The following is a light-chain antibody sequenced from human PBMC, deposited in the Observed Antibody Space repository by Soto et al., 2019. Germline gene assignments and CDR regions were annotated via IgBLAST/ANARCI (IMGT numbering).Light chain of an antibody. CDR1: QSVSSSSY. CDR3: RQYGSSPSYT. J-gene: IGKJ2*01. V-gene: IGKV3-20*01. Sequence: EIVLTQSPGTLSLSPRERATLSCRASQSVSSSSYLAWYQQKPGQAPRLLIYGASSRATGIPDRFSGSGSATNFTLTIRRLEPEDFAVYYCRQYGSSPSYTFGQGTKLEIK. CDR2: GAS.